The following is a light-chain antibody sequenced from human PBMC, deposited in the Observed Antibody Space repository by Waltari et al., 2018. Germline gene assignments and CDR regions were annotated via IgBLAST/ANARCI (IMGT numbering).Light chain of an antibody. CDR1: QSVLYSSNNKNY. J-gene: IGKJ2*01. V-gene: IGKV4-1*01. Sequence: DIVMTQSPDSLAVSLGARAPIKCKSSQSVLYSSNNKNYLAWYQQKAGQPPKLIIYWASTRESGVPDRFSGSGSGTDFTLTISSLQAEDVAVYYCQQHYGTPRTFGQGTKLEIK. CDR2: WAS. CDR3: QQHYGTPRT.